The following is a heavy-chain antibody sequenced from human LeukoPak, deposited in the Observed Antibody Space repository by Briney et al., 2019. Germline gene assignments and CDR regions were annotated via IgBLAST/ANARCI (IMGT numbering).Heavy chain of an antibody. V-gene: IGHV5-51*01. CDR1: GDYFTSYW. CDR3: ARAYLKVGYSSSWYGY. D-gene: IGHD6-13*01. Sequence: GESLKISCTGSGDYFTSYWVGWVRQMPGKGLEWMGIIYPGDSDTRYSPSFQGQVTISADKSISTAYLQWNSLKASDTAMYYCARAYLKVGYSSSWYGYWGQGTLVTVSS. J-gene: IGHJ4*02. CDR2: IYPGDSDT.